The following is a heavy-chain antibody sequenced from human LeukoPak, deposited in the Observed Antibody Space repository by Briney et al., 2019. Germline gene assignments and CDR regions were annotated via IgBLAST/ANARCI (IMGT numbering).Heavy chain of an antibody. CDR2: IYYSGST. CDR1: GYSISSGYY. CDR3: ARHHPPYYYDSSGSFDY. V-gene: IGHV4-38-2*02. J-gene: IGHJ4*02. D-gene: IGHD3-22*01. Sequence: SETLSLTCTVSGYSISSGYYWGWIRQPPGKGLEWIGSIYYSGSTYYNPSLKSRVTISVDTSKNQFSLKLSSVTAADTAVYYCARHHPPYYYDSSGSFDYWGQGTLVTVSS.